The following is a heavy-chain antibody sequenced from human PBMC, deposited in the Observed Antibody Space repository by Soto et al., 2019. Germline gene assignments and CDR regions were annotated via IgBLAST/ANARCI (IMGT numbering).Heavy chain of an antibody. CDR1: GYSFAGYW. CDR3: ARQIYDSDTGPNFQYFFDS. CDR2: IDPSDSQT. V-gene: IGHV5-10-1*01. J-gene: IGHJ4*02. D-gene: IGHD3-22*01. Sequence: GESLKISCKGSGYSFAGYWITWVRQKPGKGLEWMGRIDPSDSQTYYSPSFRGHVTISVTKSITTVFLQWSSLRASDTAMYYCARQIYDSDTGPNFQYFFDSWGQGTPVTVSS.